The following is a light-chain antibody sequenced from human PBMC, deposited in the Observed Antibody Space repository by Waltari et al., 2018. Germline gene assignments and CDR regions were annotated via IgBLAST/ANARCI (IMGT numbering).Light chain of an antibody. CDR1: SSDVGGSNY. CDR2: EVT. CDR3: SSYAGSKDWV. Sequence: QSALTQPPSASGSPGPSVTISCTGTSSDVGGSNYVPWYQQHPGKAPKLLIYEVTKRPSGVPDRFSGSKSGNTASLTVSGLQAEDEADYYCSSYAGSKDWVFGGGTKLTVL. V-gene: IGLV2-8*01. J-gene: IGLJ2*01.